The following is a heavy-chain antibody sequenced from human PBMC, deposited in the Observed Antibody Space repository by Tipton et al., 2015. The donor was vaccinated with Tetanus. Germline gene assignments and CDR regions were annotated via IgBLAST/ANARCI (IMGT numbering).Heavy chain of an antibody. D-gene: IGHD6-19*01. CDR2: IYYNGNI. V-gene: IGHV4-30-4*01. Sequence: TLSLTCTVSGGSINRGDYYWTWIRQSPGKGLEWIGYIYYNGNIYYNPSLESRAIISGDTSKNQFSLKLTSVSAADTAVYYCARGNGEGSGWYTRWGQGTQVTVAS. CDR3: ARGNGEGSGWYTR. J-gene: IGHJ4*02. CDR1: GGSINRGDYY.